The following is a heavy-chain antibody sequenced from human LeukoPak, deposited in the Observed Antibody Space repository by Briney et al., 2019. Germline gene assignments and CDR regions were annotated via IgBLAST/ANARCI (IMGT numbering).Heavy chain of an antibody. D-gene: IGHD4-11*01. CDR3: AKGGRGSVTSSNFDY. CDR1: GFTFDDYA. Sequence: GGSLRLSCAASGFTFDDYAMHWVRQAPGKGLEWVSGISWNSGSIGYADSVKGRFTISRDNAKNSLYLQMNSLRAEDMALYYCAKGGRGSVTSSNFDYWGQGTLVTVSS. J-gene: IGHJ4*02. V-gene: IGHV3-9*03. CDR2: ISWNSGSI.